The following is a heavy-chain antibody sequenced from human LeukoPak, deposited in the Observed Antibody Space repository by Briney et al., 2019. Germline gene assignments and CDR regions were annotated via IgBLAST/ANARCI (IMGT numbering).Heavy chain of an antibody. CDR3: ARGMVRGVSVPPFYYYYGMDV. V-gene: IGHV1-18*01. CDR1: GYTFTSYG. D-gene: IGHD3-10*01. Sequence: GASVKVSCKASGYTFTSYGISWVRQAPGQGLEWMGWISAYNGNTNYAQKLLGRVTMTTDTSTSTAYMELRSLRSDDTAVYYCARGMVRGVSVPPFYYYYGMDVWGQGTTVTVSS. CDR2: ISAYNGNT. J-gene: IGHJ6*02.